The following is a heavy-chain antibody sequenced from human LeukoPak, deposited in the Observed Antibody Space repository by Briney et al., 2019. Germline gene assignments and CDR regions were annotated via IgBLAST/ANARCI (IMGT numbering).Heavy chain of an antibody. J-gene: IGHJ5*02. CDR2: ISYNGIT. CDR1: GASISNYY. D-gene: IGHD5-12*01. V-gene: IGHV4-59*01. Sequence: SETLSLTCTVSGASISNYYWSWIRQPPGKGLEWIGYISYNGITNYNPSLKSRLTMSVDTSKSQFSLKLSSLTAADTAVYYCARDRVDRFGPRFDPWGPGTLVTASS. CDR3: ARDRVDRFGPRFDP.